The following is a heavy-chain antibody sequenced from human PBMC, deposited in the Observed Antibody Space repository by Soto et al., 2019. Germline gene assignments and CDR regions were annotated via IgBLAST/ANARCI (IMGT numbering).Heavy chain of an antibody. CDR1: GGSISSSGYY. CDR3: ARTLYGDNVDY. CDR2: IYYSGST. V-gene: IGHV4-39*01. Sequence: SETLSLTCTVSGGSISSSGYYWGWIRQPPGKGLEWIGTIYYSGSTYYNPSLKSRVTISVDTSKNQFSLKLSSVTAADTAVYYCARTLYGDNVDYWGQGTLVTVSS. D-gene: IGHD4-17*01. J-gene: IGHJ4*02.